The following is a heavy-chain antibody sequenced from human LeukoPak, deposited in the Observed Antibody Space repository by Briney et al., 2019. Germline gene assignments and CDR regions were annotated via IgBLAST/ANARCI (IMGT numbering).Heavy chain of an antibody. V-gene: IGHV3-23*01. CDR1: EFTFSNHA. CDR3: ANEIRPNDY. D-gene: IGHD6-6*01. Sequence: GGSLRLSCAASEFTFSNHAMTWVRQAPGKGLEWVSSISISGDRTYYADSVKGRFTISRDNSKNTVYLQMNSLGAEDTAIYYCANEIRPNDYWGQGTLVTVSP. J-gene: IGHJ4*02. CDR2: ISISGDRT.